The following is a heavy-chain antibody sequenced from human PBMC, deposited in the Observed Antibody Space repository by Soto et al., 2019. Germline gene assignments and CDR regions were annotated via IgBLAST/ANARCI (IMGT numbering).Heavy chain of an antibody. CDR1: GYTFTSYG. Sequence: ASVKVSCKASGYTFTSYGISWGRQAPGQGLEWMGWISAYNGNTNYAQKLQGRVTMTTDTSTSTAYMELRSLRSDDTAVYYCARDPFDVAAAGITLDPWGQGTLVTVSS. J-gene: IGHJ5*02. CDR2: ISAYNGNT. D-gene: IGHD6-13*01. V-gene: IGHV1-18*01. CDR3: ARDPFDVAAAGITLDP.